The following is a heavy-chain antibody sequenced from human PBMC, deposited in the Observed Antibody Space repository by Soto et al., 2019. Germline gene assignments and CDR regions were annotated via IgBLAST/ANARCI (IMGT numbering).Heavy chain of an antibody. V-gene: IGHV1-46*01. J-gene: IGHJ6*02. CDR1: GYTFTSYY. CDR2: INPSGGST. D-gene: IGHD3-3*01. Sequence: ASVKVSCKASGYTFTSYYMHWVRQAPGQGLEWMGIINPSGGSTSYAQKFQGRVTMTRDTSTSTVYMELSSLRSEDTAVYYCASDGGALWGGYYWPPNYYYYYGMDVWGQGTTVTVSS. CDR3: ASDGGALWGGYYWPPNYYYYYGMDV.